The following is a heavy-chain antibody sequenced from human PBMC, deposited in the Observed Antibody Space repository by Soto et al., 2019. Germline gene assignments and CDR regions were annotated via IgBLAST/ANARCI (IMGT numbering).Heavy chain of an antibody. J-gene: IGHJ3*02. CDR1: GFTVSSHA. V-gene: IGHV3-23*01. CDR3: APHVSCSGGSCQYDAFAI. D-gene: IGHD2-15*01. Sequence: EVQVLESGGGLVQPGGSLRLSCEGSGFTVSSHAMTWIRQAPGKGPEWVSTITADGGTYYADSVKGRFAMSRDTSESTLDLLMNSLGAEDTAAYYCAPHVSCSGGSCQYDAFAIRGQGTMVTVSS. CDR2: ITADGGT.